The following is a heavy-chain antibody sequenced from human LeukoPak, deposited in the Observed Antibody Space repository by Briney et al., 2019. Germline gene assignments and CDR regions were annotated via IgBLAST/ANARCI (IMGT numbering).Heavy chain of an antibody. CDR1: GFTLNKYW. CDR2: MNIDGSVR. V-gene: IGHV3-74*01. Sequence: GGSLRLSCTASGFTLNKYWMHWVRQAPGKGLVWVSRMNIDGSVRNHADPVKGRFTISRDNAKNTLFLQMNSLRAEDTAVYYCARVYISSTWSDFWGQGTLVTVSS. D-gene: IGHD3-3*02. CDR3: ARVYISSTWSDF. J-gene: IGHJ5*01.